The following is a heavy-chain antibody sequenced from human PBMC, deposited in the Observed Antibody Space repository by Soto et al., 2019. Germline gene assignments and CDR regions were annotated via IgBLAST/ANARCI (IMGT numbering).Heavy chain of an antibody. J-gene: IGHJ4*02. Sequence: SGPTLVNPTQSLTLTCSFSGFSLTTTEVAVGWIRQPPGKALEWLALIYWDDDKRYSPSLKSRLTITKDTSKNQVVLTMTNMDPVDTATYYCAHRRHTGIVGATTYYFDYWGQGTLVTVSS. CDR1: GFSLTTTEVA. D-gene: IGHD1-26*01. CDR3: AHRRHTGIVGATTYYFDY. V-gene: IGHV2-5*02. CDR2: IYWDDDK.